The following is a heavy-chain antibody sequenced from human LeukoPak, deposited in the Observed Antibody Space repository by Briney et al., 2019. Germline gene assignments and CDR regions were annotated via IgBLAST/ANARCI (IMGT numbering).Heavy chain of an antibody. CDR1: GGSFTFTSHA. V-gene: IGHV1-69*13. J-gene: IGHJ6*02. Sequence: SVKVSCKASGGSFTFTSHAISWVRQAPGRGLEWMGGLIPIYGSANYAQKFQGRVTITSDESTRTVYMELSSLRPEDSAVYYCARLGYCSGGSCYSYYYGMDVWGQGTTVTVSS. CDR3: ARLGYCSGGSCYSYYYGMDV. D-gene: IGHD2-15*01. CDR2: LIPIYGSA.